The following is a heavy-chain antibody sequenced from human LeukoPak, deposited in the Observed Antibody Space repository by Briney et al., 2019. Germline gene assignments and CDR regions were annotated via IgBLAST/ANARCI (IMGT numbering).Heavy chain of an antibody. CDR3: ARERDIVVVPAAKDY. CDR1: GFTFSSYS. Sequence: GGSLRLSCAASGFTFSSYSMNWVRQAPGKGLECVSYISSSSSTIYYADSVKGRFTISRDNAKSSLYLQMNSLRDEDTAVYYCARERDIVVVPAAKDYWGQGTLVTVSS. J-gene: IGHJ4*02. CDR2: ISSSSSTI. D-gene: IGHD2-2*01. V-gene: IGHV3-48*02.